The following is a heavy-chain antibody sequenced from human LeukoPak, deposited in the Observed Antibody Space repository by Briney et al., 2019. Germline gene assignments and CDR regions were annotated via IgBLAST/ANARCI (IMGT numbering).Heavy chain of an antibody. V-gene: IGHV3-30-3*01. D-gene: IGHD3-10*01. Sequence: PGGSLRLSCAASGFTFSSYAMHWVRQAPGKGLEWVAVISYDGSNKYYADSVKGRFTISRDNSKNTLYLQMNSLRAEDTAVYYCAKGYYYGSGSYPHLDYWGQGTLVTVSS. CDR2: ISYDGSNK. CDR1: GFTFSSYA. J-gene: IGHJ4*02. CDR3: AKGYYYGSGSYPHLDY.